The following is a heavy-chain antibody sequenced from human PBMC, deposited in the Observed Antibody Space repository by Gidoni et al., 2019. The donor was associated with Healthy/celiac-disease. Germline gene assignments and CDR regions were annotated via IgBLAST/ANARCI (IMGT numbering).Heavy chain of an antibody. CDR1: GFTFSSYA. D-gene: IGHD4-17*01. J-gene: IGHJ6*02. CDR3: ASLTVKGMDV. Sequence: QVQLVESGVGVVQPGRSLRLSCAASGFTFSSYAMHWVRQAPGKGLEWVAVISYDGSNKYYADSVKGRFTISRDNSKNTLYLQMNSRRAEETAVYYCASLTVKGMDVWGQGTTVTVSS. V-gene: IGHV3-30*04. CDR2: ISYDGSNK.